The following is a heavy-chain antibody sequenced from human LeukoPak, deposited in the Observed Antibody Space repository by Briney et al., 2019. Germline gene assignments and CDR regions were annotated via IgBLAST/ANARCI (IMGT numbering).Heavy chain of an antibody. CDR1: GFTFSTYS. CDR3: TTDYYDSSGYTDY. J-gene: IGHJ4*02. D-gene: IGHD3-22*01. V-gene: IGHV3-48*01. Sequence: GGSLRLSCAASGFTFSTYSMNWVRQAPGKGLEWLSYIISSSGNIYYADSVRGRFTISRDDSKNTLYLQMNSLKTEDTAVYYCTTDYYDSSGYTDYWGQGTLVTVSS. CDR2: IISSSGNI.